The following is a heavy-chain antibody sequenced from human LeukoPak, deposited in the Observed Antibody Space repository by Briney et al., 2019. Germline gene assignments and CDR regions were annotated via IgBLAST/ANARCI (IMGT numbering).Heavy chain of an antibody. J-gene: IGHJ4*02. D-gene: IGHD3-10*01. Sequence: GGSLRLSCEASGFTFSSFFMNWVRQAPGKGLEWVSSISGSTTYIYYADSVKGRFTISRDNAKNSLYLQMNSLRAEDTAVYYCARYRGVPYWGQGTLVTVSS. V-gene: IGHV3-21*01. CDR1: GFTFSSFF. CDR3: ARYRGVPY. CDR2: ISGSTTYI.